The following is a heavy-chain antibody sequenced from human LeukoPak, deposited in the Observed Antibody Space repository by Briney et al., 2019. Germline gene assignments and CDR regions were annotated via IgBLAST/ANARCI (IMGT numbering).Heavy chain of an antibody. D-gene: IGHD3-22*01. J-gene: IGHJ4*02. CDR2: INHSGST. CDR3: ARGRNYYYDSSLGY. V-gene: IGHV4-34*01. CDR1: GGSFSGYY. Sequence: SETLSLTCAVYGGSFSGYYWSWIRQPPGKGLEWIEEINHSGSTNYNPSLKSRVTISVDTSKNQFSLKLSSVTAADTAVYYCARGRNYYYDSSLGYWGQGTLVTVSS.